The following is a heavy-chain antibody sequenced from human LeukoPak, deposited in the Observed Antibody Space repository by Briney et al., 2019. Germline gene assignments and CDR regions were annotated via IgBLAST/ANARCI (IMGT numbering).Heavy chain of an antibody. Sequence: PSETLSLTCTLSGGSISSGGYYCSWIRQHPGKGLEWIGYIYYSGSTYYNPSLKSQVTISVDTSKNQFSLKLSSVTAADTDVYYCARGTSVLYCSGGSCSDYFDYWGQGTLVTVSS. V-gene: IGHV4-31*01. CDR3: ARGTSVLYCSGGSCSDYFDY. CDR2: IYYSGST. D-gene: IGHD2-15*01. CDR1: GGSISSGGYY. J-gene: IGHJ4*02.